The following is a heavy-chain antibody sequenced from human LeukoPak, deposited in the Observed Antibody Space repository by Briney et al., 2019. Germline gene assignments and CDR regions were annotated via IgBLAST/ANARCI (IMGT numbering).Heavy chain of an antibody. CDR3: ARGGTPGYSSGRIDY. CDR1: GFPDSSNY. CDR2: ILRAGNT. Sequence: QTGGSLRLSCVPSGFPDSSNYMIGAPQARGRGLEGVSFILRAGNTYYADSVKGRFTISRHNSENTLYLHMNSLRVEDTAVYFCARGGTPGYSSGRIDYWGQGTLVTVSS. J-gene: IGHJ4*02. V-gene: IGHV3-53*04. D-gene: IGHD6-19*01.